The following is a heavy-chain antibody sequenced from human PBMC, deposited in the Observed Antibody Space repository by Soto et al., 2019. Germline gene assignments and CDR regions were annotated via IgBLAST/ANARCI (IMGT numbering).Heavy chain of an antibody. CDR1: GFTFSSYG. Sequence: QVQLVESGGGVVQPGRSLRLSCAASGFTFSSYGMHWVRQAPGKGLEWVAVISYDGSNKYYADSVKGRFTISRDNSKNTLYLQMNRLRAEDTAVYYCAKDGTGSTSFNGEYYYYCYMDVWGKGTTVTVSS. CDR2: ISYDGSNK. D-gene: IGHD2-2*01. CDR3: AKDGTGSTSFNGEYYYYCYMDV. V-gene: IGHV3-30*18. J-gene: IGHJ6*03.